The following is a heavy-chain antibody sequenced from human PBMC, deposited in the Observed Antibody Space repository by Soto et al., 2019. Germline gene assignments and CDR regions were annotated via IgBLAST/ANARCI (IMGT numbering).Heavy chain of an antibody. CDR2: IYYSGST. CDR1: GCSISTSSYD. Sequence: SETLSRTFNISGCSISTSSYDWGWIRQPPGKGLEWIGSIYYSGSTYYNPSLKSRVTISIDTSKNQFSLKLSSVTAADTAVYYCARHDVSYGQYNWFDPWGQG. CDR3: ARHDVSYGQYNWFDP. J-gene: IGHJ5*02. D-gene: IGHD5-18*01. V-gene: IGHV4-39*01.